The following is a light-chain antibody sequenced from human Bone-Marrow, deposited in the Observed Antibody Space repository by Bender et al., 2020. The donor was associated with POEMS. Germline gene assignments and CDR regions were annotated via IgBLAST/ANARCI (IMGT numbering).Light chain of an antibody. Sequence: QSALTQPPSASGSPGQSVTISCTGTSSDVGGYNYVSWYQQHPGKAPKLMIYEVSKRPSGVPDRFSGSKSGNTASLTISGTRAMDEADFYCQVWDTSAVVFGGGTKLTVL. V-gene: IGLV2-8*01. CDR3: QVWDTSAVV. CDR1: SSDVGGYNY. J-gene: IGLJ2*01. CDR2: EVS.